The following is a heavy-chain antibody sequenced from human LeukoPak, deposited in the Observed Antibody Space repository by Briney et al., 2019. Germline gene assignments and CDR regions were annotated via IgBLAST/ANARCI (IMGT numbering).Heavy chain of an antibody. D-gene: IGHD4-23*01. CDR3: ARLGGNSYYFGY. J-gene: IGHJ4*02. CDR2: IYYSGST. Sequence: SETLSLTCTVSGGSISSSSYYWGWIRQPPGKGLEWIGSIYYSGSTYYNPSLKSRVTISVDTSKNQFSLKLSSVTAADTAVYYCARLGGNSYYFGYWGQGTLVTVSS. CDR1: GGSISSSSYY. V-gene: IGHV4-39*01.